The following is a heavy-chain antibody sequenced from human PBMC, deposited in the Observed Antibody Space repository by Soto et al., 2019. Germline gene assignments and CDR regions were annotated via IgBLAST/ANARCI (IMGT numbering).Heavy chain of an antibody. D-gene: IGHD3-10*01. CDR1: GVTFSNFA. CDR2: ISHSGTST. J-gene: IGHJ5*02. Sequence: GGSLRLSCAASGVTFSNFAMNWVRQAPGKGLEWVSGISHSGTSTYYADSVKGRFTISRDNSKNTLYLQMNSLRAEDTAVYYCAKGSWVHHGSEGRNWLDPWGQGTLVTVSS. V-gene: IGHV3-23*01. CDR3: AKGSWVHHGSEGRNWLDP.